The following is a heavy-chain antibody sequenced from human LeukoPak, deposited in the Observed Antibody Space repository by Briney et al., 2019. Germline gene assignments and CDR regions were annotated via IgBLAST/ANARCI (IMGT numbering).Heavy chain of an antibody. CDR3: ARDLGQYYDTSDNWFDP. D-gene: IGHD3-22*01. J-gene: IGHJ5*02. Sequence: PGGSLRLSCAASGFTLSDHHMHWVRRAPGKGLVWVSRINSDGINTSYADSVKGRFTVSRDNAKNTLNLQMNSLRAEDTAVYYCARDLGQYYDTSDNWFDPWGQGTLVTVSS. CDR2: INSDGINT. CDR1: GFTLSDHH. V-gene: IGHV3-74*01.